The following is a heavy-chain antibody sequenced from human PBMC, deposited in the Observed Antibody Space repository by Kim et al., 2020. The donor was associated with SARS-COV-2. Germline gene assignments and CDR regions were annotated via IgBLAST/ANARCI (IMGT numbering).Heavy chain of an antibody. D-gene: IGHD1-26*01. CDR1: GFTFNTYG. Sequence: GGSLRLSCVASGFTFNTYGMHWVRQAPGKGLEWVAVISYDGSNKYYADSVKGRFTISRDNSKNTLYLQMNSLRIEDTAVYYCAKSFSGSYFGYDYWGQGTPGTVSS. J-gene: IGHJ4*02. CDR3: AKSFSGSYFGYDY. V-gene: IGHV3-30*18. CDR2: ISYDGSNK.